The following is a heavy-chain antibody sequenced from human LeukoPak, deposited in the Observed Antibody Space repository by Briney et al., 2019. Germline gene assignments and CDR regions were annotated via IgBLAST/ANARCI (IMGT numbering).Heavy chain of an antibody. CDR3: ARHGRGSGSTDY. CDR1: GGSISSSSYY. CDR2: IYYSGST. D-gene: IGHD3-10*01. V-gene: IGHV4-39*01. Sequence: SETLSLTCTVSGGSISSSSYYWGWIRQPPGKGLEWIGSIYYSGSTYYNPSLKSRITISVDASKNQFSLKLSSVTAADTAVYYCARHGRGSGSTDYWGQGTLVTVSS. J-gene: IGHJ4*02.